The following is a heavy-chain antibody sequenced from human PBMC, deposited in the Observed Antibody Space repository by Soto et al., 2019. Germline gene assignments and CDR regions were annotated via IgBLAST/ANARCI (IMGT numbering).Heavy chain of an antibody. V-gene: IGHV4-30-4*01. D-gene: IGHD3-10*01. J-gene: IGHJ4*01. CDR2: IYYSGNA. Sequence: SETLSLTCTVSGGSISSDGHWWSWIRQPPGKGLEWIGYIYYSGNAYYNPSLKSRVTISVDTSKNQFSLKLSSVTAADTAVYYCARYHYGSGSYSLFDYWGHGTQVTVSS. CDR3: ARYHYGSGSYSLFDY. CDR1: GGSISSDGHW.